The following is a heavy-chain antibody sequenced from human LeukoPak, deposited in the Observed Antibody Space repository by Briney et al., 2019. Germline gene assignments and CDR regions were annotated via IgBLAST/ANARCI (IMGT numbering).Heavy chain of an antibody. CDR3: ARCKRHSDAFDI. V-gene: IGHV4-59*01. CDR1: GGSISSYY. D-gene: IGHD2-15*01. CDR2: IYYSGST. J-gene: IGHJ3*02. Sequence: SETLSLTCTVSGGSISSYYWSWIRQPPGKGLEWIGYIYYSGSTNYNPSLKSRVTISVDTSKNQFSLKLSSVTAADTAVYYCARCKRHSDAFDIWGQGTMVTVSS.